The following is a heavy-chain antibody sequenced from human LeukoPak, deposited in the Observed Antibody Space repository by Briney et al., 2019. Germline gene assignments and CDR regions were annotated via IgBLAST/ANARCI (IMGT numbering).Heavy chain of an antibody. CDR2: MNPNSGNT. CDR3: ARRDITTSRTLDP. J-gene: IGHJ5*02. Sequence: ASVKVSCKASGYTFTGYYVHWVRQATGQGLEWMGWMNPNSGNTAYAQKFQGRITITRDTSISTAYMELSSLRSEDTAVYYCARRDITTSRTLDPWGQGTLVTVSS. V-gene: IGHV1-8*03. D-gene: IGHD2-15*01. CDR1: GYTFTGYY.